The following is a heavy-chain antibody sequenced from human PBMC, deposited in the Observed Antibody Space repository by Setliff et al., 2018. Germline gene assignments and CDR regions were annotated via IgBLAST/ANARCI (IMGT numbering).Heavy chain of an antibody. D-gene: IGHD3-22*01. CDR3: ARKWTYYDSSGPYDY. V-gene: IGHV1-3*01. CDR1: GYTFTSYA. Sequence: GASVKVSCKASGYTFTSYAMHWVRQAPGQRLEWMGWINAGNGNTKYSQKFQGRVTITRDTSPSTAYMALSSLRSEDTAVYYCARKWTYYDSSGPYDYWGQGTLVTVSS. J-gene: IGHJ4*02. CDR2: INAGNGNT.